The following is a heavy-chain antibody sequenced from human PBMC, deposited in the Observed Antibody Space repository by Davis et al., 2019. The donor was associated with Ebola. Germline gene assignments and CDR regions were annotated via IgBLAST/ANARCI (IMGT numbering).Heavy chain of an antibody. V-gene: IGHV3-23*01. Sequence: GESLKISCAASGFTFSSYAMSWVRQAPGKGLEWVSTLSGSGRSTFYADSVKGRFTISRDNSKNTIYLQMNSLRAEDTAVYYWAKGGNDRYYYYYGMDVWGKGTTVTVSS. CDR1: GFTFSSYA. CDR2: LSGSGRST. J-gene: IGHJ6*04. CDR3: AKGGNDRYYYYYGMDV. D-gene: IGHD1-1*01.